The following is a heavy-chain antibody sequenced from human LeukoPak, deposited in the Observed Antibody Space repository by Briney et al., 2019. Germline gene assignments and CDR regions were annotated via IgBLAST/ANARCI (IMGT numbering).Heavy chain of an antibody. D-gene: IGHD5-12*01. CDR2: IYYSGST. Sequence: LETLSLTCIVSGGSISSYYWSWIRQPPGKGLEWIGYIYYSGSTNYNPSLKSRVTISVDTSKNQFSLKLSSVTAADTAVYYCARDRRNSGYGYNWFDPWGQGTLVTVSS. CDR3: ARDRRNSGYGYNWFDP. CDR1: GGSISSYY. V-gene: IGHV4-59*01. J-gene: IGHJ5*02.